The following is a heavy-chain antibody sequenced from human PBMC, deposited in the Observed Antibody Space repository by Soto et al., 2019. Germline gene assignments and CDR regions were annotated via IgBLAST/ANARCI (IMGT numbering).Heavy chain of an antibody. D-gene: IGHD3-3*01. V-gene: IGHV4-34*01. CDR1: CGSFAGYY. J-gene: IGHJ4*02. CDR2: IHHSGST. Sequence: SQSLSLTCALYCGSFAGYYWRWIRQSPGKGLGWIGEIHHSGSTKYNPTLKGRVSLSVDTSTKQFSLKMTSMTAADRSVYYCARGVDSWSGYLFWGQGTPVTVSS. CDR3: ARGVDSWSGYLF.